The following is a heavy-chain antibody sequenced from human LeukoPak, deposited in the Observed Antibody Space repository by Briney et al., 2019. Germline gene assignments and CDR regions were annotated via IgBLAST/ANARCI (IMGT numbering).Heavy chain of an antibody. CDR3: ARGIAVAGYPNRYYFDY. CDR2: INHSGST. V-gene: IGHV4-34*01. J-gene: IGHJ4*02. Sequence: SETLSLTCAVYGGSFSGYYWSWIRQPPGKGLEWIGEINHSGSTNYNPSLKSRVTISVDTSKNQFSLKLSSVTAADTAVYYCARGIAVAGYPNRYYFDYWGQGTLVTVPS. D-gene: IGHD6-19*01. CDR1: GGSFSGYY.